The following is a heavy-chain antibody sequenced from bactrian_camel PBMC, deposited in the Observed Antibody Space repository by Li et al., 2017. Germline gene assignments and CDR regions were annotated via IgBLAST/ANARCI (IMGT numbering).Heavy chain of an antibody. D-gene: IGHD6*01. CDR2: IDSDGSNA. V-gene: IGHV3-2*01. J-gene: IGHJ4*01. CDR3: AADFSQLKCRTVAGGAPGTSFDY. Sequence: HVQLVESGGGLVQPGGSLRLSCAASGFTFSDYYMTWVRQAPGKGLEWVTSIDSDGSNAHYADSVKGRFTISRDNAKNTVSLQMDSLKPEDTAMYYCAADFSQLKCRTVAGGAPGTSFDYWGQGTQVTV. CDR1: GFTFSDYY.